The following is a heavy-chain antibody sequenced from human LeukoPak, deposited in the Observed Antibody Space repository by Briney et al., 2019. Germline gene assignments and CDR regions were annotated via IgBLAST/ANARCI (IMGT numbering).Heavy chain of an antibody. CDR1: GYTFTSYD. J-gene: IGHJ6*03. CDR2: MNPNSGNT. CDR3: ARAPAGTAYYYYYMDV. Sequence: ASVKVSCEASGYTFTSYDINWVRQATGQGLEWMGWMNPNSGNTGYAQKFQGRVTMTRNTSISTAYMELSSLRSEDTAVYYCARAPAGTAYYYYYMDVWGKGTTVTVSS. V-gene: IGHV1-8*01. D-gene: IGHD1-1*01.